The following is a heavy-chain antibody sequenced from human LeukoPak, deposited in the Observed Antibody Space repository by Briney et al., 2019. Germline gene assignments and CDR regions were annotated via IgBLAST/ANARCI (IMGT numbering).Heavy chain of an antibody. V-gene: IGHV4-39*01. CDR3: ARHGEYYYDSSGYFNGDY. CDR2: IYYSGST. J-gene: IGHJ4*02. Sequence: SETLSLTCTVSGGSISSSSYYCGWLRQPPGKGLEWIGSIYYSGSTYYNPSLKSRVTISVDTSKNQFSLKLSSVTAADTAVYYCARHGEYYYDSSGYFNGDYWGQGTLVTVSS. D-gene: IGHD3-22*01. CDR1: GGSISSSSYY.